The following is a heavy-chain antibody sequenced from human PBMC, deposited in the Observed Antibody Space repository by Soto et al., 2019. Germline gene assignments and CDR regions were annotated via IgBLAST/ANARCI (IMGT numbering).Heavy chain of an antibody. CDR2: ISYDVSNK. CDR3: AKDYAYSGYDYYYYYYMDV. V-gene: IGHV3-30*18. CDR1: GFTFSSYG. J-gene: IGHJ6*03. D-gene: IGHD5-12*01. Sequence: GGSLRLSCAASGFTFSSYGMHWVRQAPGKGLEWVAVISYDVSNKYYADSVKGRFTISRDNSKNTLYLQMNSLRAEDTAVYYCAKDYAYSGYDYYYYYYMDVWGKGTTVTVSS.